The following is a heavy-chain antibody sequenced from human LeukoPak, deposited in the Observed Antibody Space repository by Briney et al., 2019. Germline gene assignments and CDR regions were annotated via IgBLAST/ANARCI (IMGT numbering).Heavy chain of an antibody. CDR3: TVTTPLGSGY. D-gene: IGHD4-17*01. Sequence: PSRTLSLTCAVSGGSISSGGYYWSWIRQHPGKGLEWIGYIYYSGSTYYNPSLKSRVTISVDTSKNQFSLKLSSVTAADTAVYYCTVTTPLGSGYWGQGTLVTVSS. CDR2: IYYSGST. V-gene: IGHV4-31*11. CDR1: GGSISSGGYY. J-gene: IGHJ4*02.